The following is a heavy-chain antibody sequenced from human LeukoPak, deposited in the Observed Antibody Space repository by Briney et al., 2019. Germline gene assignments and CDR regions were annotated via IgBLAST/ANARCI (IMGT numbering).Heavy chain of an antibody. CDR1: GGSINNYY. Sequence: ASETLSLTCTVSGGSINNYYWSWIRQPAGKGLEWIGRIYTRGSTNYNPSLKSRVTMSVDTSKNQFSLKLSSVTAADTAVYYCARGRYCSADICSGGDAFDIWGQGTMVSVSS. J-gene: IGHJ3*02. D-gene: IGHD2-15*01. CDR2: IYTRGST. V-gene: IGHV4-4*07. CDR3: ARGRYCSADICSGGDAFDI.